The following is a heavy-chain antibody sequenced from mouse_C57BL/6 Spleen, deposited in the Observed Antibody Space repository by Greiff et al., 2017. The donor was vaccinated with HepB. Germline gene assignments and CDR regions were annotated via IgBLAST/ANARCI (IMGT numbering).Heavy chain of an antibody. CDR1: GYTFTSYW. Sequence: LQQPGAELVRPGSSVKLSCKASGYTFTSYWMDWVKQRPGQGLEWIGNIYPSDSETHYNQKFKDKATLTVDKSSSTAYMQLSSLTSEDSAVYYCAPYDYGFAYWGQGTLVTVSA. J-gene: IGHJ3*01. D-gene: IGHD2-4*01. CDR3: APYDYGFAY. V-gene: IGHV1-61*01. CDR2: IYPSDSET.